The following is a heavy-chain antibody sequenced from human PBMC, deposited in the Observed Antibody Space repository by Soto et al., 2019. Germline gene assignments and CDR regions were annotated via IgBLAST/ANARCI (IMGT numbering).Heavy chain of an antibody. J-gene: IGHJ4*02. V-gene: IGHV3-23*01. CDR1: GFTFSSYA. Sequence: EVQLLESGGGLVQPGGSLRLSCAASGFTFSSYAMSWVRQDPGKGLDWVSAISVSVGSTYYADSVKGRFTISRDNSKNTQYLQMNSLRAEDTAVYYCAKVERAVAGIIDWGQGTLVTLSS. D-gene: IGHD6-19*01. CDR2: ISVSVGST. CDR3: AKVERAVAGIID.